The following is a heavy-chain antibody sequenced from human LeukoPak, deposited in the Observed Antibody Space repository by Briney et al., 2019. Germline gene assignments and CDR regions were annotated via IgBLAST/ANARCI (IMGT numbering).Heavy chain of an antibody. J-gene: IGHJ4*02. CDR1: GFPFSTYS. V-gene: IGHV3-48*01. CDR2: ITSTSDTI. Sequence: GGSLRLSCVTSGFPFSTYSMNWVRQAPGKGLEWLSYITSTSDTIYYADSVKGRFTISRDNAKNSLYLQMNSLRAEDTAVYYCASFPWDLRPTWGQGTLVSVSS. D-gene: IGHD1-26*01. CDR3: ASFPWDLRPT.